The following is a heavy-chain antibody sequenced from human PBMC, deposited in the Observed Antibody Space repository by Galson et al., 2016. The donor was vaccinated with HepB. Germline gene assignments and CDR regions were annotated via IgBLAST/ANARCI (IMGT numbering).Heavy chain of an antibody. CDR1: GGSITSSNYF. CDR2: IYYSGST. J-gene: IGHJ5*02. CDR3: ARLNGGRAYRRDANKWLGP. D-gene: IGHD3-16*01. V-gene: IGHV4-39*01. Sequence: SETLSLTCTVSGGSITSSNYFWAWIRQPPGKGLEWIGSIYYSGSTYHNPSLKSRVSISVDTSNNQFSLRLNSVTAADTAVYYCARLNGGRAYRRDANKWLGPWGQGTLVTVSS.